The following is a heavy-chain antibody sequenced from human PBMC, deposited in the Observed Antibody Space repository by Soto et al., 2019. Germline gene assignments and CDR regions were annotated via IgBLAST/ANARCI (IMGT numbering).Heavy chain of an antibody. CDR2: TKHDGSEE. D-gene: IGHD2-8*02. J-gene: IGHJ4*02. Sequence: GGSLRLSCEASGFTFNIHWMTWVRQAPGKGLEWVASTKHDGSEEYYVDSVKGRFTMYRDNARNSLYLQLSSLRAEDAALYYCARDSRGVNFDYWGQGALVTVSS. CDR3: ARDSRGVNFDY. V-gene: IGHV3-7*01. CDR1: GFTFNIHW.